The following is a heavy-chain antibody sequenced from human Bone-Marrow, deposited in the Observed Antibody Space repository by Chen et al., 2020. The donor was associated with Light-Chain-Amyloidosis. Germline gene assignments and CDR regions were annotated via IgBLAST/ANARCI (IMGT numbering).Heavy chain of an antibody. J-gene: IGHJ6*03. Sequence: EVQLVESGGGVVRPGGSLRLSCAASGFTVDDYGMSWVRQAPGKGLEWVSGINGNGGSTGYADSVKGRFTISRDNAKNSLYLQMNSLRAEDTALYYCARSSSWYGYYYYMDVWGKGTTVTVSS. V-gene: IGHV3-20*04. CDR3: ARSSSWYGYYYYMDV. D-gene: IGHD6-13*01. CDR2: INGNGGST. CDR1: GFTVDDYG.